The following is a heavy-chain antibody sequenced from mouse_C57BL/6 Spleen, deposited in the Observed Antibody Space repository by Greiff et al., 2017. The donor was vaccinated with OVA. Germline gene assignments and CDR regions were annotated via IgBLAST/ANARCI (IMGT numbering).Heavy chain of an antibody. D-gene: IGHD2-5*01. CDR2: IYPRDGST. V-gene: IGHV1-78*01. CDR3: ARGVYSNYGY. Sequence: QVQLQQSDAELVKPGASVKISCKVSGYTFTDNTIHWMKQRPEQGLAWIGYIYPRDGSTKYNEKFKGKATLTADKSSSTAYMQLNSLTSVDSAVYFWARGVYSNYGYWGQGTTRTVSS. CDR1: GYTFTDNT. J-gene: IGHJ2*01.